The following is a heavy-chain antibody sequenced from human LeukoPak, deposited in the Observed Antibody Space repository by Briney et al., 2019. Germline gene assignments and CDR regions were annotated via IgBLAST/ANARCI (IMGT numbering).Heavy chain of an antibody. CDR3: ASEQDKYSSGWVSGYDY. Sequence: GGSLRLSCAASGFTFSSYAMHWVRQAPGKGLEWVAVISYDGSNKYYADSVKGRLTISRDNSKNTLYLQMNSLRGEDTAVYYCASEQDKYSSGWVSGYDYWGQGTLVTVSS. V-gene: IGHV3-30-3*01. CDR1: GFTFSSYA. J-gene: IGHJ4*02. CDR2: ISYDGSNK. D-gene: IGHD6-19*01.